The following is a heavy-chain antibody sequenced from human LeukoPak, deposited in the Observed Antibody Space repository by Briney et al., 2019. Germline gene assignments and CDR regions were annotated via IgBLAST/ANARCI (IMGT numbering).Heavy chain of an antibody. V-gene: IGHV3-23*01. J-gene: IGHJ4*02. CDR3: ASFFFEWLLRPFDY. D-gene: IGHD3-3*01. CDR2: ISGSGGST. CDR1: GFTFSSYA. Sequence: GGSLRLSCAASGFTFSSYAMSWVRQAPGKGLEWVSAISGSGGSTYYADSVKGRFTISRDNSKNTLYLQMNSLRAEDTAVYYCASFFFEWLLRPFDYWGQGTLVTVSS.